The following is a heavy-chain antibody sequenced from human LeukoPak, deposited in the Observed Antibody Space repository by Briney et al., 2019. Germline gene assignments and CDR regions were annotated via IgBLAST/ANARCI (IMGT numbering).Heavy chain of an antibody. CDR1: GGSVSSSTFY. V-gene: IGHV4-39*01. Sequence: PSETLSLTCTVSGGSVSSSTFYWGWIRQPPGKGLEWIGSLYYSGSTYYNPSLKSRVTISVDTSKNQFSLKLSSVTAADTAVYYCACPNYYDSKNWGQGTLVTVSS. D-gene: IGHD3-22*01. J-gene: IGHJ4*02. CDR3: ACPNYYDSKN. CDR2: LYYSGST.